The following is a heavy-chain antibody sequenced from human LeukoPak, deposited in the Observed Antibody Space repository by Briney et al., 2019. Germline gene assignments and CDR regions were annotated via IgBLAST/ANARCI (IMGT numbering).Heavy chain of an antibody. CDR3: AIHHTAAGPFHH. J-gene: IGHJ1*01. CDR2: VHNRGTT. Sequence: PPETLSLTCTVSGDSISTYYWSWIRQPPGKGLEWIGDVHNRGTTNFNSSLKSRVNMSVDVSKNQISLKLSSVAAADTAVYYCAIHHTAAGPFHHWGQGTPVTVSS. CDR1: GDSISTYY. D-gene: IGHD2-21*02. V-gene: IGHV4-59*08.